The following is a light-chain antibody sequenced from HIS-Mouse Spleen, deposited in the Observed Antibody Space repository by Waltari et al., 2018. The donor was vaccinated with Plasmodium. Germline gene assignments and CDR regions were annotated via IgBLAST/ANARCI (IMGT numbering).Light chain of an antibody. CDR3: QVWDSSSDHYV. J-gene: IGLJ1*01. CDR2: DDS. Sequence: SYVLTQPPSVSVAPGQTARITCGGNNIGSKSVHWYQQKPGQAPLLVVYDDSDRPSGIVERFAGSNSGNTATLTISRVEAGDEDDYYCQVWDSSSDHYVFGTGTKVTVL. V-gene: IGLV3-21*02. CDR1: NIGSKS.